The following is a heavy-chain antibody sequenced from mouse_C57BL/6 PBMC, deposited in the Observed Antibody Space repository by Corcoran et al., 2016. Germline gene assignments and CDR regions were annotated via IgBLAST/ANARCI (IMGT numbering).Heavy chain of an antibody. CDR2: INPNNGGT. Sequence: EVQLQQSGPELVKPGASVKISCKASGYTFTDYYMNWVKQSHGKSLEWIGDINPNNGGTSYNQKFKGKATLTVDKSSSTAYMELRSLTSEDSAVDYCARVGLRRFDYWGQGTTLTVSS. D-gene: IGHD2-4*01. V-gene: IGHV1-26*01. CDR3: ARVGLRRFDY. J-gene: IGHJ2*01. CDR1: GYTFTDYY.